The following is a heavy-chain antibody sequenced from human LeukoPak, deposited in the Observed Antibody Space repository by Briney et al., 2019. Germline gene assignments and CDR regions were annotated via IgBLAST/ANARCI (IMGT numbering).Heavy chain of an antibody. D-gene: IGHD5-24*01. V-gene: IGHV4-59*01. CDR1: GGSISSYY. CDR2: IYYSGST. CDR3: ARRRDGYNFGSFYFDY. Sequence: SETLSLTCTVSGGSISSYYWSWIRQLPGKGLEWIGYIYYSGSTNYNPSLKSRVTISVDTSKNQFSLKLSSVTAADTAVYYCARRRDGYNFGSFYFDYWGQGILVTVSS. J-gene: IGHJ4*02.